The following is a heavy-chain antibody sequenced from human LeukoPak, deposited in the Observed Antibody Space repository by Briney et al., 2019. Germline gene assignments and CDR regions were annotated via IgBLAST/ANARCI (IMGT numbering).Heavy chain of an antibody. Sequence: SETLSLTCTVSGDSISSGDYYWSWIRQPPGKGLEWIGYISHSGSTYYNPSLKSRVTISVDRSKNQFSLQLSSVTAADTAVYYCARDRGRITMIARDAFDIWGQGTMVTVSS. V-gene: IGHV4-30-2*01. CDR2: ISHSGST. D-gene: IGHD3-22*01. CDR1: GDSISSGDYY. CDR3: ARDRGRITMIARDAFDI. J-gene: IGHJ3*02.